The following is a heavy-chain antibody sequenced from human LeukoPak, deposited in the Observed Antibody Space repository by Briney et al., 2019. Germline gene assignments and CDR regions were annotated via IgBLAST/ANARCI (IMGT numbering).Heavy chain of an antibody. J-gene: IGHJ6*02. CDR1: GGSISSSSYY. V-gene: IGHV4-39*07. D-gene: IGHD3-10*01. CDR2: IYHSGST. CDR3: ARIGGSGIRYGMDV. Sequence: SETLSLTCTVSGGSISSSSYYWGWIRQPPGKGLEWIGSIYHSGSTYYNPSLKSRVTISVDTSKNQFSLKLSSVTAADTAVYYCARIGGSGIRYGMDVWGQGTTVTVSS.